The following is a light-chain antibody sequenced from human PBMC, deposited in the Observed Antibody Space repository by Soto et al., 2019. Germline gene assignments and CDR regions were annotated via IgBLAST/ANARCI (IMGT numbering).Light chain of an antibody. V-gene: IGLV2-8*01. Sequence: VLTQPPSASGSPGQSVTISCTGTSSDVGGSNFVSWYQQHPGKAPKLMIYEVSKRPSGVPDRFSGSKSGNTASLTVSGLQAEDEADYYCSSYAGISYAGSNTVVFGGGTKLTVL. CDR3: SSYAGISYAGSNTVV. CDR1: SSDVGGSNF. J-gene: IGLJ3*02. CDR2: EVS.